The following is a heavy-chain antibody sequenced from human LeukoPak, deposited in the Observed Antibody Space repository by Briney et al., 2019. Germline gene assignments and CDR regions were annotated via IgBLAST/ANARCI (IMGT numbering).Heavy chain of an antibody. J-gene: IGHJ6*02. CDR1: GGSISSYY. V-gene: IGHV4-59*01. CDR2: IYYSGST. CDR3: ARGRSYYYDSSGSQRGYYYGMDV. D-gene: IGHD3-22*01. Sequence: SETLSLTCTVSGGSISSYYWSWIRQPPGKGLEWIGYIYYSGSTNYNPPLKNRVTISVDTSKNQFSLKLSSVTAADTAVYYCARGRSYYYDSSGSQRGYYYGMDVWGQGTTVTVSS.